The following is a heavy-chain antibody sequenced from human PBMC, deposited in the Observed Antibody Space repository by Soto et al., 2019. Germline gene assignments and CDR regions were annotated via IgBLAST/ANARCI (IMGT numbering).Heavy chain of an antibody. CDR1: GYTFTSCG. J-gene: IGHJ4*02. CDR2: ISAYDGNT. Sequence: EASVKVSCKASGYTFTSCGISWVRQAPGQGLEWMGWISAYDGNTNYAQNFQGRVTMTTDTSTSTLYMELTSLTSDDTAIYYCARGGHVVVVTAALDYWGQGTLVTVSS. V-gene: IGHV1-18*01. CDR3: ARGGHVVVVTAALDY. D-gene: IGHD2-21*02.